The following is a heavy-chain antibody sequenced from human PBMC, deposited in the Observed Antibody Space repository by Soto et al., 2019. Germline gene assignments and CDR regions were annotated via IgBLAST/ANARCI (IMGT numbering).Heavy chain of an antibody. J-gene: IGHJ5*02. Sequence: EVQLVESGGGLVQPGGSLRLSCAASGFTFSSYSMNWVRQAPGKGLEWVSYISSSSSTIYYADPVKGRFTISRDNAKNSLYLQMNSLRAEDTAVYYCARENAIAAAGTPWFDPWGQGTLVTVSS. CDR1: GFTFSSYS. V-gene: IGHV3-48*01. D-gene: IGHD6-13*01. CDR3: ARENAIAAAGTPWFDP. CDR2: ISSSSSTI.